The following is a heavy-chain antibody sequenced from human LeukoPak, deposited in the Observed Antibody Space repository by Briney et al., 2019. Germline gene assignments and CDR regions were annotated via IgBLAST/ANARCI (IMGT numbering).Heavy chain of an antibody. Sequence: SETLSLTCAVYGGVFSDYYWTWIRQSPGKGLEWIGEINHKGVSNYNPSLEGRITISVDTSKTQFFPRLRSVTAADSAVYYCARSGCYNGKFDSWGQGTLVTVSS. V-gene: IGHV4-34*01. CDR1: GGVFSDYY. D-gene: IGHD2-15*01. CDR3: ARSGCYNGKFDS. J-gene: IGHJ4*02. CDR2: INHKGVS.